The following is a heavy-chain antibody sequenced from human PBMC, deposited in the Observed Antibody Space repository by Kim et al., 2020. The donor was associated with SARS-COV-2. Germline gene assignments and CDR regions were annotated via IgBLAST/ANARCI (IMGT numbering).Heavy chain of an antibody. CDR1: GFTFSSYA. J-gene: IGHJ4*02. V-gene: IGHV3-30-3*01. CDR2: ISYDGSNK. Sequence: GGSLRLSCAASGFTFSSYAMHWVRQAPGKGLEWVAVISYDGSNKYYADSVKGRFTISRDNSKNTLYLQMNSLRAEDTAVYYCARAPDLNMISQTGDYWGQGTLVTVSS. D-gene: IGHD3-22*01. CDR3: ARAPDLNMISQTGDY.